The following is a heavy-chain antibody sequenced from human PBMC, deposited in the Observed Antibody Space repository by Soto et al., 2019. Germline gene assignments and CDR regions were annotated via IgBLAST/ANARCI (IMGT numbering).Heavy chain of an antibody. Sequence: QVQLVESGGGVVQPGRSLRLSCAASGFTFSSYGMHWVRQAPGKGLEWVAVIWYDGSNKYYADSVKGRFTISRDNSKNTLYLQMNSLRAEDTAVYYCARDQGDIVVVTAIQDRYGMDVWGQGTTVTVSS. CDR2: IWYDGSNK. J-gene: IGHJ6*02. V-gene: IGHV3-33*01. D-gene: IGHD2-21*02. CDR3: ARDQGDIVVVTAIQDRYGMDV. CDR1: GFTFSSYG.